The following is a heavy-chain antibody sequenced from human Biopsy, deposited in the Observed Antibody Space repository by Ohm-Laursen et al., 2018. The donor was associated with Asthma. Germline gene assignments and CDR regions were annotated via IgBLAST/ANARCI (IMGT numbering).Heavy chain of an antibody. CDR3: ASDFPKDYVRYNFQF. CDR2: HDHEEGGT. CDR1: GYSLTDLS. D-gene: IGHD4-17*01. V-gene: IGHV1-24*01. J-gene: IGHJ4*02. Sequence: GSSVKVSCKISGYSLTDLSMHWVRQAPGQGLEWMGGHDHEEGGTVIARRFQGRVTMTEDTSTDTAYMELSSLSSDDTAVYYCASDFPKDYVRYNFQFWGQGTLVTVSS.